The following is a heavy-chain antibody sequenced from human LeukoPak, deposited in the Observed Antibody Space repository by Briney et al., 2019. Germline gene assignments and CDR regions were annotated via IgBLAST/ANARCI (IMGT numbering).Heavy chain of an antibody. J-gene: IGHJ4*02. Sequence: ASVKVSCTTSGYTFTNFDINWVRQATGQGLEWMGWMNPKSGNTGYAQKFQGRITITRNTSISTAYMELSSLRSEDTAVYYCTRETSSRYFDYWGQGTLVTVSS. CDR2: MNPKSGNT. V-gene: IGHV1-8*03. CDR3: TRETSSRYFDY. CDR1: GYTFTNFD.